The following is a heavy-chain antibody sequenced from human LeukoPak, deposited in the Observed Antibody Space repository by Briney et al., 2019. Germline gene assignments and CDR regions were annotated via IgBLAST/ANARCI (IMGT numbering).Heavy chain of an antibody. V-gene: IGHV6-1*01. D-gene: IGHD4-11*01. CDR1: GDSVSSNSAA. CDR2: TYYRSKWYN. J-gene: IGHJ4*02. Sequence: SQTLSLTCAISGDSVSSNSAAWNWIRQSPSRGLEWLGRTYYRSKWYNDYAVSVKSRITINPGTSKNQFSLQLNSVTPEDTAVYYCARSPPGDYSDYGYFDYWGQGTLVTVSS. CDR3: ARSPPGDYSDYGYFDY.